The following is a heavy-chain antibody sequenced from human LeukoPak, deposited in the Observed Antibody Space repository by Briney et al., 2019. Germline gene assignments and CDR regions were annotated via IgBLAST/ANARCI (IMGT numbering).Heavy chain of an antibody. CDR2: ICYSGST. J-gene: IGHJ4*02. CDR3: AREGITEPY. V-gene: IGHV4-61*01. D-gene: IGHD1-14*01. Sequence: SETLSLTCTVSGDSVNSANYFWSWIRQPPGKGLEWIGYICYSGSTNYNPSLKSRVIISMDTSKNQFSLKLSSVTAADTAVYYCAREGITEPYWGQGTLVTVSS. CDR1: GDSVNSANYF.